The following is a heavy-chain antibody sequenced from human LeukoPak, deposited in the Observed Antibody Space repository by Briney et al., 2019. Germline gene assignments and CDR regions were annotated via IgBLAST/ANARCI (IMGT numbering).Heavy chain of an antibody. D-gene: IGHD1-26*01. CDR1: GFTFSSYA. CDR3: AKTGSRRVY. Sequence: GGSLRLSCAASGFTFSSYAMRWVRQAPGKGVEWVSDISGSGGSTYYADSAKGRFTISRDNSKNTLYLQMNSLRAEDTAVYYCAKTGSRRVYWGQGTLVTVSS. CDR2: ISGSGGST. J-gene: IGHJ4*02. V-gene: IGHV3-23*01.